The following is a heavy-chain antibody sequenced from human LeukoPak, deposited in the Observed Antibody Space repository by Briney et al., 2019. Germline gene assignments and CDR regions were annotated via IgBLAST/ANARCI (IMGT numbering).Heavy chain of an antibody. Sequence: GGSLRLSCAASGFTFSSYGMHWVRQAPGKGLELVAFIRYDGSNKYYADSVKGRFTISRDNSKNTLYLQMNSLRAEDTAVYYCAKPYDSGRADFDYWGQGTLVTVSS. CDR3: AKPYDSGRADFDY. J-gene: IGHJ4*02. CDR1: GFTFSSYG. V-gene: IGHV3-30*02. CDR2: IRYDGSNK. D-gene: IGHD3-22*01.